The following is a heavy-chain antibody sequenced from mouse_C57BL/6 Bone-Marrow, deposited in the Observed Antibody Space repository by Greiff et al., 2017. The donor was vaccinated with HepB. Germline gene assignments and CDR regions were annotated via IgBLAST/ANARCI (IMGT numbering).Heavy chain of an antibody. CDR1: GYTFTDYY. V-gene: IGHV1-76*01. D-gene: IGHD2-4*01. CDR2: IYPGSGNT. Sequence: QVQLQQSGAELVRPGASVKLSCKASGYTFTDYYINWVKQRPGQGLEWIAKIYPGSGNTYYNEKFKGKATLTAEKSSSTAYMQLSSLTSEDSAVYVCARGDYGDYWGQGTTLTVSS. CDR3: ARGDYGDY. J-gene: IGHJ2*01.